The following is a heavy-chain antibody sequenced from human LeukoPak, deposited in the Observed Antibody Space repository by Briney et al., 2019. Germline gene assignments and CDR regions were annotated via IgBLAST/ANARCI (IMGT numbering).Heavy chain of an antibody. J-gene: IGHJ4*02. CDR3: AKTGYSGSAYGTWYFDY. CDR2: IRYDGSNE. D-gene: IGHD5-12*01. V-gene: IGHV3-30*02. Sequence: GGSLRLSCATSGFTFSSNGLHWVRQAPSKGLEWVAFIRYDGSNEYYADSVKGRFTISRDNSKNTLYLQMNSLRTEDTAVYYCAKTGYSGSAYGTWYFDYWGQGTLVTVSS. CDR1: GFTFSSNG.